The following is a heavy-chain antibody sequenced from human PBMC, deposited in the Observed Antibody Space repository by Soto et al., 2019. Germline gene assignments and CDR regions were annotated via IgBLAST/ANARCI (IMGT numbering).Heavy chain of an antibody. Sequence: SVEVSCKASGGTFSSYSISWARQAPGQGLEWMGGIIPIFGTANYAQKFQGRVTITADESTSRAYMELSSLRSEDTAVYYCATAPGTEGNHVKDSFYTWAQGTLEKVSS. V-gene: IGHV1-69*13. CDR1: GGTFSSYS. CDR3: ATAPGTEGNHVKDSFYT. J-gene: IGHJ5*01. CDR2: IIPIFGTA.